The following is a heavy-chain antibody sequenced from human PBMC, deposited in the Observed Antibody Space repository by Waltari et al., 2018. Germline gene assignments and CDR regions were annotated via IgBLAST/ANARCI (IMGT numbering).Heavy chain of an antibody. Sequence: EVQLVQSGAEVKKPGATVKISCKASGYTFTDYYMHWVQQAPGKGLEWMGRVDPEDGETIYAENFQGRVTITADTSTDTAYMELSSLRSEDTAVYYCATVLITIFGVVNDAFDIWGQGTMVTVSS. D-gene: IGHD3-3*01. J-gene: IGHJ3*02. V-gene: IGHV1-69-2*01. CDR3: ATVLITIFGVVNDAFDI. CDR1: GYTFTDYY. CDR2: VDPEDGET.